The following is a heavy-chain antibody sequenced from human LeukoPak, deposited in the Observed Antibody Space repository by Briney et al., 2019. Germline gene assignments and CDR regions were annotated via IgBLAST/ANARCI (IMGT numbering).Heavy chain of an antibody. CDR2: IYPRDGST. Sequence: ASVKVSCKASGYIFINNYIQWVRQAPGQGLEWVGMIYPRDGSTSYAQNFQGRVTVTRDTSTSTVHMELSGLTSEGTAVYYCARDQEGFDYWGQGTLVTVSS. CDR1: GYIFINNY. V-gene: IGHV1-46*01. CDR3: ARDQEGFDY. J-gene: IGHJ4*02.